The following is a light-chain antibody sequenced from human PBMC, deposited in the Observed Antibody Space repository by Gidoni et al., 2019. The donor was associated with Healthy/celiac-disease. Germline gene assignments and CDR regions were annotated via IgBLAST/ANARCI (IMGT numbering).Light chain of an antibody. J-gene: IGLJ3*02. CDR3: AAWDDSLSGPWV. CDR1: SSNIGSNY. Sequence: QSVLTQPPSASGTPRQRVTISCSGSSSNIGSNYVYWYQQLPGTAPKLLIYRNNQRPSGVTDRFSGSKSGTSASLAISGLRSEDEADYYCAAWDDSLSGPWVFGGGTKLTVL. V-gene: IGLV1-47*02. CDR2: RNN.